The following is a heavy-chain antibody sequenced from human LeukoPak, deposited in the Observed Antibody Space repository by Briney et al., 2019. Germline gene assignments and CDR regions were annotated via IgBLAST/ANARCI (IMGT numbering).Heavy chain of an antibody. CDR3: ARPGPGTSYGMDV. CDR1: GFTFSSYG. Sequence: PGRSLRLSCAASGFTFSSYGMHWVRQAPGKGLEWVAVIWYDGSNKYYADSVKGQFTISRDNSKNTLYLQMNSLRAEDTAVYYCARPGPGTSYGMDVWGQGTTVTVSS. J-gene: IGHJ6*02. V-gene: IGHV3-33*01. D-gene: IGHD3-10*01. CDR2: IWYDGSNK.